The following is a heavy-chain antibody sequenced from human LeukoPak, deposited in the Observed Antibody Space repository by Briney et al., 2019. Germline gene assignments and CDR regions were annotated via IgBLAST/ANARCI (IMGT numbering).Heavy chain of an antibody. Sequence: GRSLRLSCAASGFTFKEYGMSWVRQAPGKGLEWVSTINDNGANTHYADSVKGRFTISRDSSKNTLFLQMNSLRADDTARYYCTKGDGGWYPIDSWGQGTLIIVSS. J-gene: IGHJ4*02. D-gene: IGHD6-19*01. V-gene: IGHV3-23*01. CDR2: INDNGANT. CDR3: TKGDGGWYPIDS. CDR1: GFTFKEYG.